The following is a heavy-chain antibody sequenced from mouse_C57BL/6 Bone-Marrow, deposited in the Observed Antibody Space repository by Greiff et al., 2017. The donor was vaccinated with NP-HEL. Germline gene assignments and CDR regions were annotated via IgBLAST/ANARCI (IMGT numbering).Heavy chain of an antibody. CDR3: ARPFYGSSSYYFDD. CDR2: IYPRSGNT. J-gene: IGHJ2*01. Sequence: VQVVESGAELARPGASVKLSCKASGYTFTSYGIIWVKQRTGQGLEWIGEIYPRSGNTYYNEKFKGKATLTADKSSSTAYMELRSLTSEDSAVYFCARPFYGSSSYYFDDWGQGTTLTVSS. D-gene: IGHD1-1*01. CDR1: GYTFTSYG. V-gene: IGHV1-81*01.